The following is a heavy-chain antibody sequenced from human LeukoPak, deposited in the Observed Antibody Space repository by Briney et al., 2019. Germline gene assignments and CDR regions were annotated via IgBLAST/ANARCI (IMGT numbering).Heavy chain of an antibody. CDR1: GYTFTRYG. CDR3: ARERESAVYLETCDY. CDR2: ISSYNGNT. D-gene: IGHD1-20*01. V-gene: IGHV1-18*01. J-gene: IGHJ4*02. Sequence: ASVKVSCKTSGYTFTRYGISWVRQAPGQGLEWMGWISSYNGNTNYAQKFQGRVTMTTDTSTSTAYMEVRSLRSDDTAVYYCARERESAVYLETCDYWGQGTLVTVSS.